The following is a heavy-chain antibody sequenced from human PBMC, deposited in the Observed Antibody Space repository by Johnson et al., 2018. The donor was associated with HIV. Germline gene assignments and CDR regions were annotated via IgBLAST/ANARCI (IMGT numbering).Heavy chain of an antibody. J-gene: IGHJ3*01. CDR1: GFTFSSYA. CDR2: ISYDGSNK. D-gene: IGHD5-12*01. Sequence: QVQLVESGGGVVQPGRSLRLSCAVSGFTFSSYAMHWVRQAPGEGLEWVAVISYDGSNKYYADSVEGRFTISRDNAKNSLYLQINSLRTEDTAVYYCATGDDDGFWGQGTMVTVSS. CDR3: ATGDDDGF. V-gene: IGHV3-30-3*01.